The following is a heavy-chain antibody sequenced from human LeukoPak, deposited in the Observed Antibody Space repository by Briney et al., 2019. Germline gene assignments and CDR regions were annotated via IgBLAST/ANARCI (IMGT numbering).Heavy chain of an antibody. D-gene: IGHD1-26*01. CDR3: AKRVRANAGPTDS. CDR1: GFTFSSYA. J-gene: IGHJ4*02. CDR2: ISGSGGST. V-gene: IGHV3-23*01. Sequence: GGSLRLSCAASGFTFSSYAMSWVRQAPGKGLEWVSGISGSGGSTYNADSVKGRFTISRDNSKNTLYLQMNSLRAEDTAVYYCAKRVRANAGPTDSWGQGTLASVSS.